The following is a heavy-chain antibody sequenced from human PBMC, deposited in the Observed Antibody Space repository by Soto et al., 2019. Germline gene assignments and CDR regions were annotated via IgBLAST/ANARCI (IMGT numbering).Heavy chain of an antibody. Sequence: SETLSLTCAVYGGSFSGYYWSWIRQPPGKGLEWIGEINHSGSTDYNPSLKSRVTISVDTSKNQFSLKLSSVTAADTAVYYCARCVGVLVEMATIRADAFNTWGQEKMFT. V-gene: IGHV4-34*01. CDR1: GGSFSGYY. CDR3: ARCVGVLVEMATIRADAFNT. J-gene: IGHJ3*02. D-gene: IGHD5-12*01. CDR2: INHSGST.